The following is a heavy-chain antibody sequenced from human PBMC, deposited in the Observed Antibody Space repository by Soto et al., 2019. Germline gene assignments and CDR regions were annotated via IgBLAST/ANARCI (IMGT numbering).Heavy chain of an antibody. V-gene: IGHV3-30*18. D-gene: IGHD3-22*01. Sequence: PGGSLRLSCAASGFTFSSYGMHWVRQAPGKGLEWVAVISYDGSNKYYADCVKGRFTISRDNSKNTLYLQMNSLRAEDTAVYYCAKGGHYYDSSGYLGYWGQGTLVTISS. CDR1: GFTFSSYG. CDR2: ISYDGSNK. J-gene: IGHJ4*02. CDR3: AKGGHYYDSSGYLGY.